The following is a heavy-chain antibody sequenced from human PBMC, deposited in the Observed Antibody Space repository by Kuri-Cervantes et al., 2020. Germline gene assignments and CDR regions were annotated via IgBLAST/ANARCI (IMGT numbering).Heavy chain of an antibody. D-gene: IGHD7-27*01. CDR3: ARDLTGEGDDAFDI. Sequence: GGSLRLSCAASGFTVNDYYMAWIRQAPGKGLEWVAVISYDGSNKYYADSVKGRFTISRDNSKNTLYLQMNSLRAEDTAVYYCARDLTGEGDDAFDIWGQGTMVTVSS. V-gene: IGHV3-30-3*01. CDR2: ISYDGSNK. CDR1: GFTVNDYY. J-gene: IGHJ3*02.